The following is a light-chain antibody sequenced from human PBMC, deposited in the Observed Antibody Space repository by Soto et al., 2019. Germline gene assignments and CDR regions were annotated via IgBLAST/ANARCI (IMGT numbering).Light chain of an antibody. J-gene: IGLJ1*01. CDR1: SSNIGGNT. Sequence: QSVLTQPPSVSGTPGQRVTISCSGSSSNIGGNTGNWYQQLPGTAPKLLIYSNDQRPSGVPDRFSGSKSGTSASLAISALQSEDEADYYCAVWHDSLLGYVFGSGTKFTVL. CDR2: SND. V-gene: IGLV1-44*01. CDR3: AVWHDSLLGYV.